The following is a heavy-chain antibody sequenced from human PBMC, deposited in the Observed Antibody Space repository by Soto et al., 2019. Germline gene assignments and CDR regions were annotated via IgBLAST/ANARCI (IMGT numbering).Heavy chain of an antibody. CDR1: GGSFSYLS. V-gene: IGHV1-69*01. CDR3: ATRALDSSAYHYRNYLDS. CDR2: IMTKFGSA. D-gene: IGHD3-22*01. Sequence: QVHLVQSGSEVKKPGSSVKVSCTSSGGSFSYLSIAWLRQGPGQGLAWVGDIMTKFGSANYAQNFQDRATISADESTSTVYLELTSLTSADTAFYYCATRALDSSAYHYRNYLDSWGQGTLVTVSS. J-gene: IGHJ4*02.